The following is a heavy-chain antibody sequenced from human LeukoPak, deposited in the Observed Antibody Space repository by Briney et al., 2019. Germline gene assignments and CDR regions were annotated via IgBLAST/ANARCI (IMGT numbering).Heavy chain of an antibody. Sequence: SETLSLTCTVSGYSISSGYYWGWIRQPPGKGLEWIGSIYHSGSTYYNPSLKSRVTISVDTSKNQFSLKLSSVTAADTAVYYCAARAGVLLWFGDYYMDVWGKGTTVTVSS. CDR3: AARAGVLLWFGDYYMDV. D-gene: IGHD3-10*01. V-gene: IGHV4-38-2*02. J-gene: IGHJ6*03. CDR2: IYHSGST. CDR1: GYSISSGYY.